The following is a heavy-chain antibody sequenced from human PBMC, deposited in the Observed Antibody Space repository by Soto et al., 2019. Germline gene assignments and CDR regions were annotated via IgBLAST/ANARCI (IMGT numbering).Heavy chain of an antibody. D-gene: IGHD3-22*01. J-gene: IGHJ4*02. V-gene: IGHV3-23*01. Sequence: GASLSLSCAASGFTFSIYAMSWVRHGPGKGVEWVSAISGSGGSTYYADSVKGRFTISRDNSKNTLYLQMNSLRAEDTAVYYCANAVYYYDSSGYLNYFDYWGQGTPVTVSS. CDR2: ISGSGGST. CDR1: GFTFSIYA. CDR3: ANAVYYYDSSGYLNYFDY.